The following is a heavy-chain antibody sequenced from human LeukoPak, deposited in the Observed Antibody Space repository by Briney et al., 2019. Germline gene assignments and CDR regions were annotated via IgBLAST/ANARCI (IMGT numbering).Heavy chain of an antibody. J-gene: IGHJ4*02. CDR1: GYTFTSYD. D-gene: IGHD7-27*01. CDR3: ARGPPNWGYDY. Sequence: ASVKASCKASGYTFTSYDFNWVRQATGQRPEWMGWMSPNSGDTGYAQKFQDRVTMTRNTSISTAYMELSSLRSDDTAVYYCARGPPNWGYDYWGPGTLVAVSS. V-gene: IGHV1-8*01. CDR2: MSPNSGDT.